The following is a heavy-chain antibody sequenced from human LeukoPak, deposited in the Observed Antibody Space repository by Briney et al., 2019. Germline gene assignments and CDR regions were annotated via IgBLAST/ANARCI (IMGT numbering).Heavy chain of an antibody. J-gene: IGHJ3*02. Sequence: GGSLRLSCAASGFTFSTFAISWVRQAPGQGLEWVSMISASGGSTYYADYVKGRFTISRDNSKNTLYLQMNSLRAEDTAVYYCASRQYDILTGYDGALDIWGQGTMVTVSS. CDR1: GFTFSTFA. V-gene: IGHV3-23*01. CDR2: ISASGGST. CDR3: ASRQYDILTGYDGALDI. D-gene: IGHD3-9*01.